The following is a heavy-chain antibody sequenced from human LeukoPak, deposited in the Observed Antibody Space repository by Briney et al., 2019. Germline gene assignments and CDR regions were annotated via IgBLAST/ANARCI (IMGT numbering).Heavy chain of an antibody. CDR3: AKVVYSGYGPADY. CDR2: ISDSGGGT. D-gene: IGHD5-12*01. Sequence: PGGSLRLSCAASGFTFSSYAMSWVRQAPGKGLEWVSTISDSGGGTYYTDSVKGRFTISRDNSKNTLYLQLSSLRAEETAVYYCAKVVYSGYGPADYWGQGTLVTVSS. CDR1: GFTFSSYA. J-gene: IGHJ4*02. V-gene: IGHV3-23*01.